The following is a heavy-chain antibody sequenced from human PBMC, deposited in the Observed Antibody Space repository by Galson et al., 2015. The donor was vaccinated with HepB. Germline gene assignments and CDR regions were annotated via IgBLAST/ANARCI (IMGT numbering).Heavy chain of an antibody. CDR2: IIPIFGTA. J-gene: IGHJ4*02. D-gene: IGHD2-21*01. CDR1: GGTFSSYA. Sequence: SCKASGGTFSSYAISWVRQAPGQGLEWMGGIIPIFGTANYAQKFQGRVTITADESTSTAYMELSSLRSEDTAVYYCARVNRAYCGGDCLLFDYWGQGTLVTVSS. V-gene: IGHV1-69*01. CDR3: ARVNRAYCGGDCLLFDY.